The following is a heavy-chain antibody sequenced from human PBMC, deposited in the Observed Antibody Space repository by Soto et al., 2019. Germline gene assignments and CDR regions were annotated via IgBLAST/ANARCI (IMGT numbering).Heavy chain of an antibody. J-gene: IGHJ4*02. CDR3: ARGQGFWSGYPYYFDY. CDR2: ISYDGSNK. CDR1: GFTFNSYA. V-gene: IGHV3-30-3*01. Sequence: QVQLVESGGGVVQPGRSLRLSCAASGFTFNSYAMHWVRQAPGKGLEWVAVISYDGSNKYYADSVKGRFTISRDNSKNTLYLQMNSLRAEDTAVYYCARGQGFWSGYPYYFDYWGQGTLVTVSS. D-gene: IGHD3-3*01.